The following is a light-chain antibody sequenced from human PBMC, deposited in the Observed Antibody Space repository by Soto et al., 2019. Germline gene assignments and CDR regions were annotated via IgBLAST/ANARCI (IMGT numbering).Light chain of an antibody. V-gene: IGLV1-47*01. Sequence: QAVLTHPPLASGTPGQRVTISCSGSTPNIGTNYVYWYQQLPGTAPKLLIYRNDQRPSGVPDRFSGSKSGTSASLAISGLRSEDEADYFCAAWDGSLSGFHVVGTET. CDR3: AAWDGSLSGFHV. CDR1: TPNIGTNY. J-gene: IGLJ1*01. CDR2: RND.